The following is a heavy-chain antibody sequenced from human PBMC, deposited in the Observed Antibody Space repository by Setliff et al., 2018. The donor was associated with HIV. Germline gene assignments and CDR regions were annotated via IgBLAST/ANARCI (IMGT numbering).Heavy chain of an antibody. CDR2: ISCYNGGT. V-gene: IGHV1-2*02. Sequence: VASVKVSCKASGYTFTGHYIHWVRQAPGQGLEWMGWISCYNGGTDHAQNFQGRVTMTRDTSITTAYMELTRLRYDDTAVYYCARGAYYYESSGYPRDPFDIWGQGTMVTVSS. CDR3: ARGAYYYESSGYPRDPFDI. J-gene: IGHJ3*02. D-gene: IGHD3-22*01. CDR1: GYTFTGHY.